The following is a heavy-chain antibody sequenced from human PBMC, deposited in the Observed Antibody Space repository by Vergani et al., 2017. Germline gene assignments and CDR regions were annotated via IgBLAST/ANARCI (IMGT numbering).Heavy chain of an antibody. V-gene: IGHV1-2*02. CDR2: INPNSGGT. CDR3: ARDSAPFLVVPAAIIWFDP. CDR1: GYTFTGYY. Sequence: QVQLVQSGAEVKKPGASVKVSCKAPGYTFTGYYMHWVRQAPGQGLEWMGWINPNSGGTNYAQKFQGRVAMTRDTSISTSYMELSRLRSDDTAVYYCARDSAPFLVVPAAIIWFDPWGQGTLVTVSS. J-gene: IGHJ5*02. D-gene: IGHD2-2*02.